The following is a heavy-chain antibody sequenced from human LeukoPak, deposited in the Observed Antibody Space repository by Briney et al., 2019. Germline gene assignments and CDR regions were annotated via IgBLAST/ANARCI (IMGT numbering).Heavy chain of an antibody. Sequence: GGSLRLSCAASGFTVSSNYMSWVRQAPGKGLEWVSVIYSGGSTYYADSVKGRFTISRDKSKNTLYLQMNSLRAEDTAVYYCARTMYYYYGMDVWGQGTTVTVSS. V-gene: IGHV3-53*01. CDR2: IYSGGST. CDR3: ARTMYYYYGMDV. D-gene: IGHD3-10*01. CDR1: GFTVSSNY. J-gene: IGHJ6*02.